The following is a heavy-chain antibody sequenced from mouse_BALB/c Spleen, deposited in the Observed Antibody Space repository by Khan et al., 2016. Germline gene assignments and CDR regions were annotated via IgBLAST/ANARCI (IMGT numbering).Heavy chain of an antibody. D-gene: IGHD2-2*01. CDR1: GYTFTDYY. CDR3: ARGGYDSWFAY. J-gene: IGHJ3*01. V-gene: IGHV1-84*02. Sequence: LQQSGPELVKPGASVKISCKTSGYTFTDYYINWVKQKPGQGLEWIGWIYPGSGNTKYNETFKGNATLTVDTSSSTAYMQLSSLTSEDTAVYFCARGGYDSWFAYWGQGTLVTVSA. CDR2: IYPGSGNT.